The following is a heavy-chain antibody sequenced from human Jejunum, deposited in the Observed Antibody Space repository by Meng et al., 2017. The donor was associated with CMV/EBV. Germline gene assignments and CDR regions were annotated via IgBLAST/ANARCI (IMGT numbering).Heavy chain of an antibody. J-gene: IGHJ4*02. D-gene: IGHD1-26*01. Sequence: QLGQAGAGVKKPGASVKVSCKASGFSLNSYGVNWVRQAPGQGLEWMGWSRAYNGKTEYARKFQDRVTLTTDTSTNTAYMDLRSLTYDDTAVYYCAREADGATFDYWGQGTLVTVSS. CDR1: GFSLNSYG. V-gene: IGHV1-18*01. CDR3: AREADGATFDY. CDR2: SRAYNGKT.